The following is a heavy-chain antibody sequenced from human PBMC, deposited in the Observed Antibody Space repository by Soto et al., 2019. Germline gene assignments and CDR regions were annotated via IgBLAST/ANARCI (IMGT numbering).Heavy chain of an antibody. CDR3: ASLRRGCGSSHGGAFHI. D-gene: IGHD1-26*01. CDR2: ISSSSSYI. J-gene: IGHJ3*02. V-gene: IGHV3-21*01. Sequence: GGSLRHSCAASGFTFSSYSMSWVRQAPGKGLEWVSSISSSSSYIYYADSVKGRFTISRDNAKNSLYLQMNSLRAEDTAVYYCASLRRGCGSSHGGAFHIWGQATMVT. CDR1: GFTFSSYS.